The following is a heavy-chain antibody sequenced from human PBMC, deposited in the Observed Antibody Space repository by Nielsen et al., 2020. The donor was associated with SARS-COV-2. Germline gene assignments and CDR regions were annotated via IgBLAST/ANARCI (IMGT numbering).Heavy chain of an antibody. CDR1: GFTFNRYA. Sequence: GESLKISCSASGFTFNRYAMHWVRQAPGKGLVWVSRINSDGSSTNYADSVKGRFTISRDNARNTLYLQMNSLRVEDTAVYYCARDRHYTIPFDYWGQGALVTVSA. V-gene: IGHV3-74*01. CDR3: ARDRHYTIPFDY. J-gene: IGHJ4*02. D-gene: IGHD4-11*01. CDR2: INSDGSST.